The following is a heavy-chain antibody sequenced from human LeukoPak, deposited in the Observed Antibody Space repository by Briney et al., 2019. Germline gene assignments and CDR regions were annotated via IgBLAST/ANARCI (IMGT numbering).Heavy chain of an antibody. CDR1: GGSISSYY. CDR2: IYTSGST. J-gene: IGHJ4*02. V-gene: IGHV4-4*09. CDR3: ARHRGTYYYDSSGYLNSAFDY. D-gene: IGHD3-22*01. Sequence: PSETLSLTRTVSGGSISSYYWSWIRQPPGKGLEWIGYIYTSGSTNYNPSLKSRVTISVDTSKNQFSLKLSSVTAADTAVYYCARHRGTYYYDSSGYLNSAFDYWGQGTLVTVSS.